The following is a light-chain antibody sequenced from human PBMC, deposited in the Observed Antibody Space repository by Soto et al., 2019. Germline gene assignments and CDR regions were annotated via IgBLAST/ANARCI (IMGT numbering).Light chain of an antibody. V-gene: IGKV1-5*03. CDR2: KAS. CDR1: QTISSW. J-gene: IGKJ1*01. Sequence: DIQMPQSISTHPGTVGDGESVTLRASQTISSWLAWYQQKPGKAPKLLIYKASTLKSGVPSRVSGMGSGKECTLTIRILQPYDLATLFIQLYCSYSEVFGQGTKVDIK. CDR3: QLYCSYSEV.